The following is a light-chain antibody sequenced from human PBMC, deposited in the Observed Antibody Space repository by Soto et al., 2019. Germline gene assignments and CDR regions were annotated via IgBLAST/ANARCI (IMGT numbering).Light chain of an antibody. CDR2: DVS. Sequence: QSALTQPRSVSGSPGQSVTISCTGTSSDVGVYDYVSWYQQHPGKAPRVLILDVSERPSGVPDRFSGSKSGDTASLTISALQAEDEADYYCCSYAGSYTYVFGSGTKLTVL. CDR1: SSDVGVYDY. V-gene: IGLV2-11*01. J-gene: IGLJ1*01. CDR3: CSYAGSYTYV.